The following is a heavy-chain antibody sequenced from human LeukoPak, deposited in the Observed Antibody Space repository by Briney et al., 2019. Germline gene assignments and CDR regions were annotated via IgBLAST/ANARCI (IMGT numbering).Heavy chain of an antibody. CDR3: AKEVVDFWSGYSAFDI. CDR1: GFTFSSYG. Sequence: GGSLRLSCAASGFTFSSYGMHWVRQAPGKGLEWVAFIRYDGSNKYYADSVKGRFTISRDNSKNTLYLQMNSLRAEDTAVYYCAKEVVDFWSGYSAFDIWGQGTMVTVSS. D-gene: IGHD3-3*01. V-gene: IGHV3-30*02. CDR2: IRYDGSNK. J-gene: IGHJ3*02.